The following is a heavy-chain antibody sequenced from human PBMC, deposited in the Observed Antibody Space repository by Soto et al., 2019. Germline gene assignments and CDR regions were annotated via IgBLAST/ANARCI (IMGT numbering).Heavy chain of an antibody. CDR1: RFTLRNYV. CDR3: ATSGHCGGLRCSSFDM. V-gene: IGHV3-23*01. D-gene: IGHD2-21*01. J-gene: IGHJ3*02. CDR2: TGGSGDT. Sequence: EVQLLESGGGLLQPGGSLRLSCEASRFTLRNYVVNWVRQAPGKGLEWVSTTGGSGDTYYPDSVKGRFTISRDNSKNTVYLEMITLRAEDTAVYYCATSGHCGGLRCSSFDMWGQGTVVTVSS.